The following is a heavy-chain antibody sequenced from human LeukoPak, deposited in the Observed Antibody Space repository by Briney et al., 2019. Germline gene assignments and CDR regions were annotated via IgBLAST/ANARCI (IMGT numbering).Heavy chain of an antibody. CDR2: IWYDGSNK. D-gene: IGHD5-18*01. CDR3: AKGGYGTDY. Sequence: GRSLRLSCAASGFTFSSYDMHWVRQAPGKGLEWVAVIWYDGSNKYYADSVKGRFTISRDNSKNTLYLQMNSLRAEDTAVYYCAKGGYGTDYWGQGTLVTVSS. V-gene: IGHV3-33*06. J-gene: IGHJ4*02. CDR1: GFTFSSYD.